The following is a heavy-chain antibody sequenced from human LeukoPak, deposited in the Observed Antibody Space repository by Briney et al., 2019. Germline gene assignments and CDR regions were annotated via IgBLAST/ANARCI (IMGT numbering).Heavy chain of an antibody. CDR2: ISSSSSTI. J-gene: IGHJ4*02. Sequence: GGSLRLSCAASGFTFSSYSMNWVRQAPGKGLEWVSYISSSSSTIYYAVSVKGRFTISRDNAKNSLYLQMNSLRAEDTAVYYCARERYCSGGSCKHRPFDYWGQGTLVTVSS. V-gene: IGHV3-48*01. D-gene: IGHD2-15*01. CDR1: GFTFSSYS. CDR3: ARERYCSGGSCKHRPFDY.